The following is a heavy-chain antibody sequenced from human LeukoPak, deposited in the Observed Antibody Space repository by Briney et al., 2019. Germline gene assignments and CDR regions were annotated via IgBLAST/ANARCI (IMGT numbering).Heavy chain of an antibody. D-gene: IGHD4-11*01. CDR1: GYSFTTYW. V-gene: IGHV5-51*01. CDR3: ARVNSNYAGSFDY. J-gene: IGHJ4*02. CDR2: IYPGDSDT. Sequence: GESLKISCKGSGYSFTTYWIGWVRQMPGKGLEWMGIIYPGDSDTRYSPSFQGQVTISADKSISTAYLQWSSLKASDTAMYFCARVNSNYAGSFDYWGQGTLVTVSS.